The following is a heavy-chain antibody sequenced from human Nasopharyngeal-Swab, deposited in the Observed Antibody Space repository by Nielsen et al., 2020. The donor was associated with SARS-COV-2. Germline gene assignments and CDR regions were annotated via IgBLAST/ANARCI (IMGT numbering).Heavy chain of an antibody. CDR2: ISYDGSNK. V-gene: IGHV3-30*18. D-gene: IGHD2-15*01. J-gene: IGHJ6*02. Sequence: GGSLRPSCAAPGFTFSSYGMHWVRQAPGKGLEWVAVISYDGSNKYYADSVKGRFTISRDNSKNTLYLQMNSLRAEDTAVYYCAKVAASHYYYYYGMDVWGQGTTVTVSS. CDR3: AKVAASHYYYYYGMDV. CDR1: GFTFSSYG.